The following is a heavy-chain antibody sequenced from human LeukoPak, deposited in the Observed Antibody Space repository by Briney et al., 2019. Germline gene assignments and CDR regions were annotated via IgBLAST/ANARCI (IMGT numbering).Heavy chain of an antibody. CDR1: GGFISSGYYY. D-gene: IGHD4-11*01. Sequence: SETLSLTCSVSGGFISSGYYYWSWLRQPAGKGLEWIGRIYAGGSTNYNPSLKSRVTISMDTSKNQFSLKLTSVTAADTAVYYCARTSTLTTAFDIWGQGTLVTVSS. CDR2: IYAGGST. CDR3: ARTSTLTTAFDI. V-gene: IGHV4-61*02. J-gene: IGHJ5*02.